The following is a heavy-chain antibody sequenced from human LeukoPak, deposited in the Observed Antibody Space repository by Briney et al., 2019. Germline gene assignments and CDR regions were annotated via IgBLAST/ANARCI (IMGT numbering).Heavy chain of an antibody. CDR2: ISGDGGST. CDR1: GFTFDDYA. D-gene: IGHD5-12*01. Sequence: GGSLRLSCAASGFTFDDYAMHWVRQAPGKGLEWVSLISGDGGSTYYADSVKGRFTISRDNSKNSLYLQMNSLRTEDAALYYCAKERGGYASFDYWGQGTLVTVSS. J-gene: IGHJ4*02. CDR3: AKERGGYASFDY. V-gene: IGHV3-43*02.